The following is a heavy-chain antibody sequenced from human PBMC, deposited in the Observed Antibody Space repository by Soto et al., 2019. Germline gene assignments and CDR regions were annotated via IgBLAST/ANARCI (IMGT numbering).Heavy chain of an antibody. D-gene: IGHD3-3*01. V-gene: IGHV4-59*01. CDR3: ARSYPNTIFGVIKSHGKDV. CDR2: IHYSGSS. CDR1: GASISSYY. Sequence: PSETLSLTCTVSGASISSYYWSWIRQPPGKGLEWIAYIHYSGSSNYNPSLKSRVTISVDTSKNQFSLKLSSVTAADTAVYYCARSYPNTIFGVIKSHGKDVWGQGATVTVSS. J-gene: IGHJ6*02.